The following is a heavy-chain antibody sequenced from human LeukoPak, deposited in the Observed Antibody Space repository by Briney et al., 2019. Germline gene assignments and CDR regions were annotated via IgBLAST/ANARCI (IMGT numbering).Heavy chain of an antibody. J-gene: IGHJ4*02. CDR3: ARQDSEGRWPNDY. CDR1: GGSISSSSYY. V-gene: IGHV4-39*01. D-gene: IGHD5-24*01. CDR2: ISYSGST. Sequence: SETLSLTCAVAGGSISSSSYYWGWIRQPPGKGLEWIGSISYSGSTYYNPSLKSRVTISVDTSKNQFSLKLTSVTATDTAMYYCARQDSEGRWPNDYWGQGTLVTVSS.